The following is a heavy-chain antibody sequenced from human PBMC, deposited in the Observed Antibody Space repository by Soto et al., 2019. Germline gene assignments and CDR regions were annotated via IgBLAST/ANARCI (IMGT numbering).Heavy chain of an antibody. CDR2: IYSGGNT. D-gene: IGHD5-12*01. CDR3: ASKSYSGYDYYFDY. Sequence: GGSLRLSCAASGFTVSSNYVSWVRQAPGKGLEWVSVIYSGGNTYYADSVKGRFTISRHNSKNTLYLQMNSLRGEDTAVYYCASKSYSGYDYYFDYWGQGTRVTVSS. CDR1: GFTVSSNY. J-gene: IGHJ4*02. V-gene: IGHV3-53*04.